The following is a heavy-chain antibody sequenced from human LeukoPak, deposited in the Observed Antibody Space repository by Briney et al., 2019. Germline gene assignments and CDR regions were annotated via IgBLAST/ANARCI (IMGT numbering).Heavy chain of an antibody. CDR2: IRYDGSNK. D-gene: IGHD3-10*01. CDR1: GFTFSSYG. CDR3: ARALGFGRFGELFHGAFDI. Sequence: SGGSLRLSCAASGFTFSSYGMHWVRQAPGKGLEWVAFIRYDGSNKYYADSVKGRFTISRDNSKNTLYLQMNSLRAEDTAVYYCARALGFGRFGELFHGAFDIWGQGTMVTVSS. J-gene: IGHJ3*02. V-gene: IGHV3-30*02.